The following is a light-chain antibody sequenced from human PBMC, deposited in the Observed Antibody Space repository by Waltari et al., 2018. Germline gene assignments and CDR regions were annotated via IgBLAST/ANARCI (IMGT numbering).Light chain of an antibody. V-gene: IGKV3-20*01. Sequence: ELVLTQSPGTLTLFPGESATLPCRASPPVRNSYVAWYRQKRGQAPELVIYGASNRATGIPHRISGSESGTDFTLTITGLEPEDFAVYYCQQYGSSAWTFGPGTKVELK. CDR2: GAS. CDR3: QQYGSSAWT. CDR1: PPVRNSY. J-gene: IGKJ1*01.